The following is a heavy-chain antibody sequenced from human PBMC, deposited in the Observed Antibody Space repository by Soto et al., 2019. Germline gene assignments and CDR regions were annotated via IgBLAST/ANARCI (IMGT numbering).Heavy chain of an antibody. CDR3: ARDGRYSGSYGGYDFDY. D-gene: IGHD1-26*01. Sequence: QVQLVQSGAEVKKPGASVKVSCKASGYTFTSYGISWVRQAPGQGLEWMGWISANNGNTNYAQKIQGRVTMTTDASTSTAYMELRSLRSDDTAVYYCARDGRYSGSYGGYDFDYWGQGTLVTVSS. CDR2: ISANNGNT. CDR1: GYTFTSYG. J-gene: IGHJ4*02. V-gene: IGHV1-18*01.